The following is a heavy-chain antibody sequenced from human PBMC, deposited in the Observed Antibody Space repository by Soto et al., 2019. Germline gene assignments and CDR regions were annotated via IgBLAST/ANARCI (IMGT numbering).Heavy chain of an antibody. Sequence: SETLSLTCTVSGGSISSYYWSWIRQPPGKGLEWIGYIYYSGSTNYNPSLKSRVTISVDTSKNQFSLKLSSVTAVDTAVYYCARGDYLPEGGLNWFDPWGQGTLVTVSS. D-gene: IGHD4-17*01. J-gene: IGHJ5*02. CDR2: IYYSGST. V-gene: IGHV4-59*01. CDR3: ARGDYLPEGGLNWFDP. CDR1: GGSISSYY.